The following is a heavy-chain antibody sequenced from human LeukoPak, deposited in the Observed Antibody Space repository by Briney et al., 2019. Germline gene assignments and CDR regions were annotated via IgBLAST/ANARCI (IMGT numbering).Heavy chain of an antibody. CDR1: GGSISNYY. V-gene: IGHV4-59*08. CDR3: AGQGGKGPLNDY. Sequence: SETLSLTCTVSGGSISNYYWSWIRQPPGKGLEWIGYIYYSGSTSYNPSLKSRVTISVDTSKNQVFLKLSSVTAADTAVYYCAGQGGKGPLNDYWGQGTLVTISS. CDR2: IYYSGST. D-gene: IGHD2-15*01. J-gene: IGHJ4*02.